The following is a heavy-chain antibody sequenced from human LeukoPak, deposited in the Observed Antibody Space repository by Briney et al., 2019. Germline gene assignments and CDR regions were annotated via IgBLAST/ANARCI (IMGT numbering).Heavy chain of an antibody. D-gene: IGHD4-17*01. J-gene: IGHJ4*02. Sequence: PSETLSLTCTVSGGSISNYYWSWIRQPAGKGLEWIGRIYKSGTTNYNPSLESRLTISVDNSKNQFSLQLSSVTAADTVVYYCARGTLYGDYFQVDYWGQGTLVTVSS. CDR2: IYKSGTT. CDR3: ARGTLYGDYFQVDY. V-gene: IGHV4-4*07. CDR1: GGSISNYY.